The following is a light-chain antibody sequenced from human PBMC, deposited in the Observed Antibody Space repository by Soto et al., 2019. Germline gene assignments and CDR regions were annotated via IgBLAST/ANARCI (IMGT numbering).Light chain of an antibody. V-gene: IGKV1-39*01. CDR1: QSISSY. J-gene: IGKJ5*01. Sequence: DMQMAQSASTLSASVGDRFTRTCRASQSISSYLTWYQHQPGKAPKLLIYAASSLQSGVPSRFSGGGSGTEFTLTISSLQSEDFAVYYCQQYNSWPPITFGQGTRLEN. CDR3: QQYNSWPPIT. CDR2: AAS.